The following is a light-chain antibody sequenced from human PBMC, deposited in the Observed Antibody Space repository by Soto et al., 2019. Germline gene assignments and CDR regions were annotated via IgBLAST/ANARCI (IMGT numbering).Light chain of an antibody. J-gene: IGLJ2*01. V-gene: IGLV2-8*01. CDR1: SSDVGGYDF. Sequence: QSALTQPPSASGSPGQSVTISCTGASSDVGGYDFVSWYQQHPGKAPKLMIYXVXXXPSGVPDRFSGSKSGNTASLTVSGXXXXXXXDYYCSSYAGSIPVAFGGGTKLTVL. CDR2: XVX. CDR3: SSYAGSIPVA.